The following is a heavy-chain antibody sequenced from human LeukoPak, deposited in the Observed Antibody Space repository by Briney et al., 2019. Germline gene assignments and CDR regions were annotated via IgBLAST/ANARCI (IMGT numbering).Heavy chain of an antibody. CDR1: GFTSSSYA. J-gene: IGHJ4*02. D-gene: IGHD4/OR15-4a*01. CDR2: INDSGGNT. CDR3: ARGIYGAFDN. Sequence: GGSLRLSCAASGFTSSSYAMIWVRQAPGKGPEWVSEINDSGGNTYYADSVKGRFTISRDNSKNTLYLQMNSLRAEDTAVYYCARGIYGAFDNWGQGTLVTVSS. V-gene: IGHV3-23*01.